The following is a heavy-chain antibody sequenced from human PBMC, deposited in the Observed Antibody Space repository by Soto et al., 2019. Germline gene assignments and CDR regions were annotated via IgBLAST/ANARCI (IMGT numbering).Heavy chain of an antibody. V-gene: IGHV4-31*03. Sequence: TLALTCTVSGRSIISGGYYWSWIRQHPGKGLEWIGYIYYSGSTYYNPSLKSRVTISVDTSKNQFSLKLSSVTAADTAVYHCARAGRNWNDRGLNYYYYGMDVWGQGTTVTASS. CDR3: ARAGRNWNDRGLNYYYYGMDV. D-gene: IGHD1-20*01. CDR2: IYYSGST. J-gene: IGHJ6*02. CDR1: GRSIISGGYY.